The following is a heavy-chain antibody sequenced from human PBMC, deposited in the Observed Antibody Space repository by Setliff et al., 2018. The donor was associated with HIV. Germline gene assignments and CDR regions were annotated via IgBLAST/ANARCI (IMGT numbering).Heavy chain of an antibody. Sequence: PSETLSLTCTVSGDSINSGDYYWSWLRQPAGERLEYIGRIHSSGGFNYNPPLQSRLTLSIDISKNHFSLKLRSVTAADTAVYYCARVGTNWPSWFDPWGQGTQVTVSS. CDR2: IHSSGGF. CDR3: ARVGTNWPSWFDP. V-gene: IGHV4-61*02. D-gene: IGHD1-1*01. CDR1: GDSINSGDYY. J-gene: IGHJ5*02.